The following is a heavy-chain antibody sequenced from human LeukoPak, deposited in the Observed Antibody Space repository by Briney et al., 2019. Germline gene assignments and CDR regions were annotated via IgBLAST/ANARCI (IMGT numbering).Heavy chain of an antibody. J-gene: IGHJ4*02. D-gene: IGHD4-23*01. CDR1: GGSFSGYY. Sequence: KPSETLSLTCAVYGGSFSGYYWSWIRQPPGKGLEWIGEINHSGSTNYNPSLKSRVTISVDTSKNQFSLKLSSVTAADTAVYHCARGGNSEPYYFDYWGQGTLVTVSS. V-gene: IGHV4-34*01. CDR3: ARGGNSEPYYFDY. CDR2: INHSGST.